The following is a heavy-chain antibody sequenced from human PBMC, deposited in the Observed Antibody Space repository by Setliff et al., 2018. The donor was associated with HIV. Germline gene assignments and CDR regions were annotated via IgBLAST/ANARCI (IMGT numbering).Heavy chain of an antibody. V-gene: IGHV3-48*03. J-gene: IGHJ4*02. D-gene: IGHD6-19*01. CDR2: ITGSGDTI. CDR3: AREATPRHSSGWVYFDY. Sequence: GGSLRLSCAASGFTFSNYEMSWVRQAPGKGPEWVSYITGSGDTIYYADSVKGRFTMSRDNAKDSVYLQMNTLRVEDTAVYYCAREATPRHSSGWVYFDYWGQGMMVTGSS. CDR1: GFTFSNYE.